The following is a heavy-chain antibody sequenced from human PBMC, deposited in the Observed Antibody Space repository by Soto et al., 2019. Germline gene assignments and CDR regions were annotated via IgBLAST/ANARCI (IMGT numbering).Heavy chain of an antibody. CDR3: ARGAAAGSYYGMDV. CDR1: GDTFSSHG. CDR2: IIPMFDTT. J-gene: IGHJ6*02. Sequence: VQLVQSGAEVKKPGSSVKVSCKASGDTFSSHGITWVRQAPGLGLEWMGGIIPMFDTTNYAQKFQGRLTITEDESTSTAYRELSSLSSEDTAVYCCARGAAAGSYYGMDVWGQGTSVTVSS. D-gene: IGHD6-13*01. V-gene: IGHV1-69*12.